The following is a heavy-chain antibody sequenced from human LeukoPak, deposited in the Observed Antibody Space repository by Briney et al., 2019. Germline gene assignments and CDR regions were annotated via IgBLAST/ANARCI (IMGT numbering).Heavy chain of an antibody. CDR2: IYHSGST. V-gene: IGHV4-38-2*01. Sequence: SETLSLTCAVSGYSISSGYFWGWIRQSPGKGLEWIGSIYHSGSTYYNPSLKSRVTISVVTSKNQFSLKLSSVTAADTAVYYCTGKYYYDSCGYYYVDYWGQGTLVTVSS. J-gene: IGHJ4*02. CDR3: TGKYYYDSCGYYYVDY. D-gene: IGHD3-22*01. CDR1: GYSISSGYF.